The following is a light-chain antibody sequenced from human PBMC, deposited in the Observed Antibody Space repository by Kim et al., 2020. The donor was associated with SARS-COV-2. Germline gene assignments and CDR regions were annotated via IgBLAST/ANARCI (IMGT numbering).Light chain of an antibody. CDR3: QAWDSSTVV. Sequence: VSPGQTASIPCAGDKLGNKYACWYQQKPGQSPVLVIYQDSKRPSGIPERFSGSNSGNTATLTISGTQAMDEADYYCQAWDSSTVVFGGWTQLTVL. V-gene: IGLV3-1*01. CDR1: KLGNKY. J-gene: IGLJ2*01. CDR2: QDS.